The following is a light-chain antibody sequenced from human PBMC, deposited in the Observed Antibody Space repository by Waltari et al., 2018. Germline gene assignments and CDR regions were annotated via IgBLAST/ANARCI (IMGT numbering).Light chain of an antibody. Sequence: QSALTQPRSVSGSPGQSLTLSCTGTNSDVGAYNYVSWNQQRPGKAPKLVLYDVDKRPSGVPDRFSGSKAGNTASLTISGLQADDEADYYCCSYAGRYTSVFGGGTKVTVL. J-gene: IGLJ2*01. CDR3: CSYAGRYTSV. CDR2: DVD. V-gene: IGLV2-11*01. CDR1: NSDVGAYNY.